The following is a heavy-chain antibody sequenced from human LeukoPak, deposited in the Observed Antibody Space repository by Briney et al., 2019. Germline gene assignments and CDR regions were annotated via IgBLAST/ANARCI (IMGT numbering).Heavy chain of an antibody. D-gene: IGHD3-22*01. V-gene: IGHV3-21*01. CDR1: GFTFSSYS. J-gene: IGHJ5*02. CDR2: ISSSGSYI. Sequence: GGSLRLSCAASGFTFSSYSMNWVRQAPGKGLEWVSSISSSGSYIYYADSVKGRFTISRDNAKNSLYLQMNSLRAEHTAVYYCARAKVGKGGSSGYYNWFDPWGQGTLVTVSS. CDR3: ARAKVGKGGSSGYYNWFDP.